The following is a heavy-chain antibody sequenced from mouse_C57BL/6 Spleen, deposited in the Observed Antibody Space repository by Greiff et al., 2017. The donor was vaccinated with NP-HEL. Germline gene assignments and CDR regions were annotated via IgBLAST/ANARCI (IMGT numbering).Heavy chain of an antibody. J-gene: IGHJ1*03. D-gene: IGHD2-3*01. CDR1: GYSFTGYY. Sequence: EVQLQQSGPELVKPGASVKISCKASGYSFTGYYMNWVKQSPEQSLEWIGEINPSTGGTTYNQKFKAKATLTVDKSSSTAYMQLKSLTSEDSAVYYCARRDDGYSNFDVWGTGTTVTVSS. V-gene: IGHV1-42*01. CDR2: INPSTGGT. CDR3: ARRDDGYSNFDV.